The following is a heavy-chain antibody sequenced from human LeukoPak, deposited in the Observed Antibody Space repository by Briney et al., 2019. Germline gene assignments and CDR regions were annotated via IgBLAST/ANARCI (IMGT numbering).Heavy chain of an antibody. CDR3: ARAPVTSCRGAYCYPFDY. V-gene: IGHV3-23*01. Sequence: GGSLRLSCAASGFTFSSYAMSWVRQAPGKGPEWVSNISGSGGNTYYADSVKGRFTISRDNSKNTLYLQMNSLRVEDAAVYYCARAPVTSCRGAYCYPFDYWGQGTLVTVSS. CDR1: GFTFSSYA. D-gene: IGHD2-21*01. CDR2: ISGSGGNT. J-gene: IGHJ4*02.